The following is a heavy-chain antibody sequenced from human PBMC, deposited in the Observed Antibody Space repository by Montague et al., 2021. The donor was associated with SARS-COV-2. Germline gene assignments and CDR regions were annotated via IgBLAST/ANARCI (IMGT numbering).Heavy chain of an antibody. CDR2: IYYGGAV. Sequence: SETLSLTCTVSGGSITGYYWSWLWRSPGKGLEWIAYIYYGGAVNYNPSLGSRVTISTDTSKNQLSLKVNSVTAADTAVYYCVRDHPYGGPRGAYDIWGQGTVVTVSS. V-gene: IGHV4-59*01. D-gene: IGHD4-23*01. CDR1: GGSITGYY. J-gene: IGHJ3*02. CDR3: VRDHPYGGPRGAYDI.